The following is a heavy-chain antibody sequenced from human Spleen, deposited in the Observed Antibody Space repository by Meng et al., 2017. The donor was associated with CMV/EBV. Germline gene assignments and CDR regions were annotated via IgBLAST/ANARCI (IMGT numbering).Heavy chain of an antibody. CDR2: ISSSSTYI. CDR3: AIYDSSGYYPDAFDI. J-gene: IGHJ3*02. V-gene: IGHV3-21*04. D-gene: IGHD3-22*01. Sequence: GESLKISCAASTFSITTYSMSWVRQAPGKGLEWVSYISSSSTYIYYADSLRGRFTISRDSSKNTLYLQMTSLRAEDTAVYYCAIYDSSGYYPDAFDIWGQGTMVTVSS. CDR1: TFSITTYS.